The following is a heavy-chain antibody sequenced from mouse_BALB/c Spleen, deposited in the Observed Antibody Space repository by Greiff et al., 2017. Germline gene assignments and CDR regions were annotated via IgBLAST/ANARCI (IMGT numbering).Heavy chain of an antibody. V-gene: IGHV5-17*02. CDR2: ISSGSSTI. Sequence: DVKLVESGGGLVQPGGSRKLSCAASGFTFSSFGMHWVRQAPEKGLEWVAYISSGSSTIYYADTVKGRFTISRDNPKNTLFLQMTSLRSEDTAMYYCARSGTLRGYFDYWGQGTTLTVSS. CDR1: GFTFSSFG. D-gene: IGHD1-1*01. J-gene: IGHJ2*01. CDR3: ARSGTLRGYFDY.